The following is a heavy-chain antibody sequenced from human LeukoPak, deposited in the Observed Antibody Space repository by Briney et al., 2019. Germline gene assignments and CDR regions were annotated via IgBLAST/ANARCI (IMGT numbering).Heavy chain of an antibody. V-gene: IGHV3-30*02. Sequence: GGSLRLSCAASGFTFSSYGMHWVRQAPGKGLEWVAFIRYDGSNKYYADSVKGRFTISRDNSKNTLYLQMNSLRAEDTAVYYCAKDQEPGFEYFDYWGQGTLVTVSS. CDR1: GFTFSSYG. CDR3: AKDQEPGFEYFDY. D-gene: IGHD1-26*01. J-gene: IGHJ4*02. CDR2: IRYDGSNK.